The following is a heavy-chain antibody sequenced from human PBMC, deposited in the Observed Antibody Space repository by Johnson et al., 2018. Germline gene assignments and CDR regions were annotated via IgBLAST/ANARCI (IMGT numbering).Heavy chain of an antibody. D-gene: IGHD6-19*01. CDR3: ARLGVAVAGTVYFQH. CDR2: IYPGDSDT. Sequence: VQLVESGAEVKKPGESLKISCKGSGYSFTSYWIGWVRQMPGKGLEWLGIIYPGDSDTRYSPSFQGQVTISADKSISPPYLQWSSLKASDTAMYYCARLGVAVAGTVYFQHWGQGTVVTVSS. J-gene: IGHJ1*01. V-gene: IGHV5-51*01. CDR1: GYSFTSYW.